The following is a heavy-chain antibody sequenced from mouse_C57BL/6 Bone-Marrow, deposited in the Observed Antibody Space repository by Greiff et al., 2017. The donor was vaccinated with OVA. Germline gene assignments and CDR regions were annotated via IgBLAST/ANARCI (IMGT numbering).Heavy chain of an antibody. V-gene: IGHV1-59*01. CDR1: GYTFTSYW. CDR3: ANPSSS. Sequence: VQLQQSGAELVRPGTSVKLSCKASGYTFTSYWMHWVKQRPGQGLEWIGVIDPSDSYTNYNQKFKGKATLTVDTSSSTAYMQLSSLTSEDSAVYYCANPSSSWGQGTTLTVSS. CDR2: IDPSDSYT. J-gene: IGHJ2*01.